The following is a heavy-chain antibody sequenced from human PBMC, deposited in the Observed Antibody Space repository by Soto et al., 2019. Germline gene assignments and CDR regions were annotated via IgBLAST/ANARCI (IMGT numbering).Heavy chain of an antibody. J-gene: IGHJ4*02. CDR3: AKDRITGTTSWFFDY. CDR2: ISPSAGTT. CDR1: GFIFRNYA. D-gene: IGHD1-7*01. V-gene: IGHV3-23*01. Sequence: GGSLRLSCAVSGFIFRNYAMSWVRKGPGKGLEIVSGISPSAGTTYYEDSVKGRFTISRDNSKSTLYLQLNSLRAEDTAIYFCAKDRITGTTSWFFDYWGQGTMVTVSS.